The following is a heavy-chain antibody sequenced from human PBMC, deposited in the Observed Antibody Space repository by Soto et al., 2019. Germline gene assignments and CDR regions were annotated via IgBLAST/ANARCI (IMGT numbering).Heavy chain of an antibody. D-gene: IGHD6-19*01. CDR3: ARDKQWLAEGDC. J-gene: IGHJ4*02. CDR1: GCTFTSYG. Sequence: ASVKVSCKASGCTFTSYGISWVRQAPLQGLEWMGWISAYNGNTNYAQKLQGRVNMTTDTSTSTAYMELRSLRSDDTAVYYCARDKQWLAEGDCWGQGALVTASS. CDR2: ISAYNGNT. V-gene: IGHV1-18*01.